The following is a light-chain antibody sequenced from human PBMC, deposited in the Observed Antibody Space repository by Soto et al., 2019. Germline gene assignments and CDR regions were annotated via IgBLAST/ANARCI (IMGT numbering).Light chain of an antibody. V-gene: IGLV2-14*01. Sequence: QSVLTQPASVSGSPGQSITISCTGTYRDVGGYNFVSWYQHHPGKAPKLILYGVTNRPSGVSNRFSGSKSGDTASLTISGLQADDEADYYCSSYSRDSIPVFGTGTKATVL. CDR2: GVT. CDR1: YRDVGGYNF. CDR3: SSYSRDSIPV. J-gene: IGLJ1*01.